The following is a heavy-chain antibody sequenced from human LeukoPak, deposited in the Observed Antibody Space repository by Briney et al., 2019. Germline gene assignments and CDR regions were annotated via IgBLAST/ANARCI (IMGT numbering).Heavy chain of an antibody. J-gene: IGHJ2*01. CDR3: ARSDYGNYHTFDL. V-gene: IGHV1-69*10. Sequence: SVKVSCKASGCTFSSYAISWVRQAPGQGLEWMGGIIPIVGRANYAQKFQGRVTITADNSTSTAYMELSSLRSEHSAVDHCARSDYGNYHTFDLWGRGTLVTVSS. CDR2: IIPIVGRA. CDR1: GCTFSSYA. D-gene: IGHD4-11*01.